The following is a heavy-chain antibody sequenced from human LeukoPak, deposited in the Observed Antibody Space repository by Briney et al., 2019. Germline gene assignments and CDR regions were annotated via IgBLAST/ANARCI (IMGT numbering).Heavy chain of an antibody. D-gene: IGHD5-12*01. J-gene: IGHJ4*02. CDR2: ISGSGGST. CDR3: AKDLTNIVATAGFDY. Sequence: GGSLRLSCAASGFTFSSYAMSWVRQAPGKGLEWVSAISGSGGSTYYADSVKGRFTISRDNSKNTLYLQMNSLRAEDMAVYYCAKDLTNIVATAGFDYWGQGTLVTVSS. CDR1: GFTFSSYA. V-gene: IGHV3-23*01.